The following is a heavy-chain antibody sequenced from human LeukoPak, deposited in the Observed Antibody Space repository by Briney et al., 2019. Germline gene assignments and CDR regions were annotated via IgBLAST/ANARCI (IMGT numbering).Heavy chain of an antibody. CDR2: IYYSGST. CDR1: GGSLSSSY. CDR3: ARVQGRGSYYYLDY. V-gene: IGHV4-59*01. D-gene: IGHD1-26*01. Sequence: SETLSLTCAVSGGSLSSSYWSWIRQPPGKGLEWIGYIYYSGSTNYNPSLKSRVTISIDTSKNQFSLKLSSVTAADTAVYYCARVQGRGSYYYLDYWGQGTLVTVSS. J-gene: IGHJ4*02.